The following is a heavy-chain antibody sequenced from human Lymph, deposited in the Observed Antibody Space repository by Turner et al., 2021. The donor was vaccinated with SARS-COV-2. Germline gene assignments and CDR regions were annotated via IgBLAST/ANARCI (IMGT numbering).Heavy chain of an antibody. CDR2: INHSGST. J-gene: IGHJ2*01. CDR3: ARVWVRWWYFDL. Sequence: QVQLQQWGAGLLKPSATLSLTCAVYGGSFSGYYWSWIRQPPGEGLEWIGEINHSGSTNYNPSLKSRVTISVDTSKKQFSLKLSSVTAADTAVYYCARVWVRWWYFDLWGRGTLVTVSS. V-gene: IGHV4-34*01. CDR1: GGSFSGYY. D-gene: IGHD7-27*01.